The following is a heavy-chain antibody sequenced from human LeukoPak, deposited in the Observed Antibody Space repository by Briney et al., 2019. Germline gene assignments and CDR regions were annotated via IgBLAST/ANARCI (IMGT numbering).Heavy chain of an antibody. Sequence: GGSLRLSCAASGFTFSSYSMNWVRQAPGKGLEWVSYISRSSSIIYHADSVKGRFPISRDNAKNSLYLQMNSLRADDTAVYYCAREMTTAYAFDIWGQGTMVTVSS. V-gene: IGHV3-48*01. J-gene: IGHJ3*02. CDR2: ISRSSSII. CDR3: AREMTTAYAFDI. CDR1: GFTFSSYS. D-gene: IGHD4-11*01.